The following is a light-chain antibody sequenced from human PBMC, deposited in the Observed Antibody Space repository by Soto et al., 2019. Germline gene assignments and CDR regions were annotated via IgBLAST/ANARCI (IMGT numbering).Light chain of an antibody. J-gene: IGKJ4*01. CDR2: DAS. CDR3: QQYGSLPLT. V-gene: IGKV3-20*01. CDR1: QSVSSN. Sequence: EIVMTQSPATLSVSPGEIATLSCRASQSVSSNLAWYQQKPGQAPRLLIYDASNRATGIPARFSGSGSGTDFTLTISRLEPEDFAVYYCQQYGSLPLTFGGGTKVDIK.